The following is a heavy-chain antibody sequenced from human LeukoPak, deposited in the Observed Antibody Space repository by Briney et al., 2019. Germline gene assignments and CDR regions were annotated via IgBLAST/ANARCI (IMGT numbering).Heavy chain of an antibody. Sequence: GGPLRLSCAASGFTFSSYAMSWVRQAPGKGLEWVSAISGSGGSTYYADSVKGRFTVSRDNSKNTLYLQMNSLRAEDTAVYYCAKGFYYYGSGSRNFDYWGQGTLVTVSS. CDR2: ISGSGGST. V-gene: IGHV3-23*01. CDR3: AKGFYYYGSGSRNFDY. D-gene: IGHD3-10*01. J-gene: IGHJ4*02. CDR1: GFTFSSYA.